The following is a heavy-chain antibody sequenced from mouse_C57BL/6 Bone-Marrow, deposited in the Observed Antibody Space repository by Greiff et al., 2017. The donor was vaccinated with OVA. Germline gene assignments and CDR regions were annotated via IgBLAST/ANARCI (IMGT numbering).Heavy chain of an antibody. V-gene: IGHV10-1*01. CDR2: IRSKSNNYAT. CDR3: VRHGPYSNYSWFAY. J-gene: IGHJ3*01. Sequence: EVQLVESGGGLVQPKGSLKLSCAASGFSFNTYAMNWVRQAPGKGLEWVARIRSKSNNYATYYADSVKDRFTISRDDSESMLYLQMNNLKTEDTAMYYCVRHGPYSNYSWFAYWGQGTLVTVSA. CDR1: GFSFNTYA. D-gene: IGHD2-5*01.